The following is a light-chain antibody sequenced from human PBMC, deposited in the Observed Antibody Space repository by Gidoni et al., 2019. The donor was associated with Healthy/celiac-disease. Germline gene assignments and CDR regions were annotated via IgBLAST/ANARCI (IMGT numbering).Light chain of an antibody. J-gene: IGLJ3*02. V-gene: IGLV8-61*01. CDR3: VLYMGSGSWV. CDR2: STT. Sequence: QTVVTQEPSISVSPGGTVTLTCGLSSGSVSTSYYPSWYQQTPGQAPRTLIYSTTTRSSGVPDRFSGSILGNKAALTITGAQADDESDYYCVLYMGSGSWVFGGGTKLTVL. CDR1: SGSVSTSYY.